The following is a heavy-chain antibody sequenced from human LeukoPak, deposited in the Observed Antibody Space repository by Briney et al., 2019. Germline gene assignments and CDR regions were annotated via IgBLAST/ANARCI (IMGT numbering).Heavy chain of an antibody. D-gene: IGHD1-26*01. V-gene: IGHV3-30*18. Sequence: GGSLRLSCAASGFTFSSYGMHWVRQAPGKGLEWVAVISYDGSDKYFADSVKGRFTISRDNSKNTLYLQMNSLRAEDTAVYYCAKAPRPWVGGATGSRYYFHYWGQGTLVTVSS. J-gene: IGHJ4*02. CDR3: AKAPRPWVGGATGSRYYFHY. CDR1: GFTFSSYG. CDR2: ISYDGSDK.